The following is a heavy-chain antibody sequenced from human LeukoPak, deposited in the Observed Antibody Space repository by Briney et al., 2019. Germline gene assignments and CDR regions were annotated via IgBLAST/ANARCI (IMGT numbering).Heavy chain of an antibody. CDR2: IKEDGSEK. J-gene: IGHJ3*02. CDR1: GFTFRSYW. Sequence: GGSLRLSCAASGFTFRSYWMSWVRQAPGKGLEWVANIKEDGSEKYHVESVKGRFTISRDNAKNSLYLQMNSLRAEDTAMYYCARPYSSSWFGAFDIWGRGIMVIVSS. CDR3: ARPYSSSWFGAFDI. D-gene: IGHD6-13*01. V-gene: IGHV3-7*03.